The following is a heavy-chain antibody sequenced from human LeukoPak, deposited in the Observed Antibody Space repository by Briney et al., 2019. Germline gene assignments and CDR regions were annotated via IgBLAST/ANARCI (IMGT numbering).Heavy chain of an antibody. CDR3: ATSNDAKIAPFDH. D-gene: IGHD2-21*01. CDR1: GVSMSAYQ. V-gene: IGHV4-4*09. J-gene: IGHJ4*02. Sequence: SETLSLTCTVSGVSMSAYQWSWVRQSPEKGLEWIGCINTKGETSYNPSLKSRVTTSVDTSKSQFSLRLMSVTAADTAVYYCATSNDAKIAPFDHWGQGAPVTVSS. CDR2: INTKGET.